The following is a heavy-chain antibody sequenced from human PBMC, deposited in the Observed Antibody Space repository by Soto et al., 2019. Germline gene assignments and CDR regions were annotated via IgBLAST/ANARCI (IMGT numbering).Heavy chain of an antibody. Sequence: PSDTLSLTCTVTGGSVSSESHYWSWIRQTPGKGLEWIGYIYYTGSTNYNPSLKGRVTMSVDTSRDQVSLRLRSVTRADTAAYFCARDQYDFRSGSYYYAMEVWGQGTKVTISS. CDR1: GGSVSSESHY. CDR3: ARDQYDFRSGSYYYAMEV. J-gene: IGHJ6*02. D-gene: IGHD3-3*01. V-gene: IGHV4-61*01. CDR2: IYYTGST.